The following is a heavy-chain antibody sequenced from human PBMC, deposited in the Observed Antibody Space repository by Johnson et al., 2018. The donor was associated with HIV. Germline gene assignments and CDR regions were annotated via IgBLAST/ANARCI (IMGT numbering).Heavy chain of an antibody. CDR3: AKDAEYFIGRNAFDI. V-gene: IGHV3-30*02. Sequence: QLVESGGGVVQPGRSLRLSCAASGFTFSSYAMHWVRQAPGKGLEWVAFIRYDGSNKYYADSVKGRFTISRDNSKNTLYLQMNSLRAEDTALYYCAKDAEYFIGRNAFDIWGQGTMVTVSS. CDR2: IRYDGSNK. J-gene: IGHJ3*02. D-gene: IGHD2/OR15-2a*01. CDR1: GFTFSSYA.